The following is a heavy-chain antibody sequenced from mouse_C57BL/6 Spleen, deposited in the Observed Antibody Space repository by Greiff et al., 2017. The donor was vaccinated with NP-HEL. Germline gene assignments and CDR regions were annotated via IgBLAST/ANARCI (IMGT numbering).Heavy chain of an antibody. D-gene: IGHD1-1*01. V-gene: IGHV1-76*01. J-gene: IGHJ4*01. CDR3: AREGHYYGSPYAMDY. CDR1: GYTFTDYY. CDR2: IYPGSGNT. Sequence: QVQLQQSGAELVRPGASVKLSCKASGYTFTDYYINWVKQRPGQGLEWIARIYPGSGNTYYNEKFKGKATLTAEKSSSTAYMQLSSLTSEDSAVYFCAREGHYYGSPYAMDYWGQGTSVTVSS.